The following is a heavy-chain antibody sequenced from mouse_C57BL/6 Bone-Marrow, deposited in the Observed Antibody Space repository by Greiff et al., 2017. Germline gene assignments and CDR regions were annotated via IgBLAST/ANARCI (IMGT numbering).Heavy chain of an antibody. CDR2: INPSSGYT. Sequence: QVHVKQSGAELAKPGASVKLSCKASGYTFTSYWMHWVKQRPGQGLEWIGYINPSSGYTKYNQKFKDKATLTADKSSSTAYMQLSSLTYEDSAVYCCARSLLWYHYFGCWGQGTTLTVAS. D-gene: IGHD2-10*01. V-gene: IGHV1-7*01. CDR3: ARSLLWYHYFGC. CDR1: GYTFTSYW. J-gene: IGHJ2*01.